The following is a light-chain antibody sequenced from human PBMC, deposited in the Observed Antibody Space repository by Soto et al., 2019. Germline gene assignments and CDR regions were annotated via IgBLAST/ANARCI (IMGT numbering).Light chain of an antibody. Sequence: IQMTQSPSTLSASVGDTVTITCRASESIYSWLAWYKQIPGKAPQLLIYKTSTLQGGVPSRFSGSGSGADYTLDISSLQPDDFATYYCQEYNTNSRTFGKGTRVENK. V-gene: IGKV1-5*03. CDR3: QEYNTNSRT. CDR1: ESIYSW. CDR2: KTS. J-gene: IGKJ1*01.